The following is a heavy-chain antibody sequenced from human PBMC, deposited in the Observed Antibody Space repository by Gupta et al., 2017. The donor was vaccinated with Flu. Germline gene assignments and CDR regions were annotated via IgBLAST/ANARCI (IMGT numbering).Heavy chain of an antibody. J-gene: IGHJ4*02. CDR3: ARTLGSDSTGAFDY. CDR2: INPGDSDT. D-gene: IGHD1-26*01. Sequence: SGYTFANSWIGWVGQMPGKGLEWLGIINPGDSDTRYSPSFQGQVTISADKSFSTVYLQWSSLKASDTAMYYCARTLGSDSTGAFDYGGQGTRVTVSS. CDR1: GYTFANSW. V-gene: IGHV5-51*01.